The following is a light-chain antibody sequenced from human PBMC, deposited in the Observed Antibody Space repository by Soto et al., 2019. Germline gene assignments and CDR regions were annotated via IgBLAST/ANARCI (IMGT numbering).Light chain of an antibody. CDR1: QSVRSN. V-gene: IGKV3-15*01. CDR2: GAS. J-gene: IGKJ1*01. Sequence: EIVMTQSPVTLSVSPGERATLSCRASQSVRSNLAWYQQQPGQAPRLLIYGASTRATGIPDRFSGSGSGTEFTLTISSLQSEDFAVYYCQQYDNWPPWTFGQGTKVEIK. CDR3: QQYDNWPPWT.